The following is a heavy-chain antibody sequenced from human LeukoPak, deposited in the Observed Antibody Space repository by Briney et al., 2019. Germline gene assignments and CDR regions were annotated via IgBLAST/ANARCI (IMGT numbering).Heavy chain of an antibody. CDR1: GYSFTSYW. CDR2: IDPSDSYT. V-gene: IGHV5-10-1*01. CDR3: ATLRCSSTSCPYGMDV. J-gene: IGHJ6*04. D-gene: IGHD2-2*01. Sequence: GESLKISCKGSGYSFTSYWISWVRQMPGKGLEWMGRIDPSDSYTNYSPSLQGHVTISADKSISTAYLQWSSLKASDTAMYYCATLRCSSTSCPYGMDVWGKGTTVTVSS.